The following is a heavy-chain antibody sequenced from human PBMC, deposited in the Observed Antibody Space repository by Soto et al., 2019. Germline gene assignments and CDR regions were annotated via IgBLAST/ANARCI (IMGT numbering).Heavy chain of an antibody. CDR3: WRASGYGFGFD. CDR1: GYTYTSND. CDR2: MNPNSGNT. J-gene: IGHJ4*02. Sequence: DSGKDSCTASGYTYTSNDINWVLQATGQGNEWMGWMNPNSGNTGYAQKFQGRVTMTRNTSISTAYMELNSLRSEDTAVYYCWRASGYGFGFDWGQGSLVTGSS. D-gene: IGHD5-18*01. V-gene: IGHV1-8*01.